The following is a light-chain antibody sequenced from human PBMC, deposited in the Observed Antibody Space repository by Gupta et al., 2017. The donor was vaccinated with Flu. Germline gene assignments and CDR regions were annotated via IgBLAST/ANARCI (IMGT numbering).Light chain of an antibody. V-gene: IGKV1-12*01. CDR3: QQSDNWPPT. J-gene: IGKJ5*01. Sequence: DIQMTQFPSSVSASVGDRVSITCRASQGISNFLVWYQQRPGEAPNLLIYAASTLQSGVPSRFSGSRSGTDFTLTINSLQPEDFATYYCQQSDNWPPTFGEGTQVEIK. CDR1: QGISNF. CDR2: AAS.